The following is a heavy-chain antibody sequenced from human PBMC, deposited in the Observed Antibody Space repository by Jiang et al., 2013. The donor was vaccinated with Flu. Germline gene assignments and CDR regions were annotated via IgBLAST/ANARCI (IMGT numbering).Heavy chain of an antibody. CDR3: ARLDSRGLY. Sequence: GAEVKKPGSSVKVSCKASGGTFSSYTITWVRQAPGQGLEWMGRIIAVLNIANYAQRFQGRATITADKSTSTSYMELSSLRSEDTAVYYCARLDSRGLYWGPGTLVTVSS. J-gene: IGHJ4*02. CDR1: GGTFSSYT. CDR2: IIAVLNIA. V-gene: IGHV1-69*02. D-gene: IGHD3-22*01.